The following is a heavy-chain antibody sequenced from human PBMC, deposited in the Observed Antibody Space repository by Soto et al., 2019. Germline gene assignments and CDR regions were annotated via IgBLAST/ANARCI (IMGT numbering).Heavy chain of an antibody. CDR2: IDWDDDK. CDR3: ARIHSAVAGTGGYYFDY. J-gene: IGHJ4*02. D-gene: IGHD6-19*01. CDR1: GFSLSTSGMC. V-gene: IGHV2-70*01. Sequence: SGPTLVNPTQTLTLTCTFSGFSLSTSGMCVSWIRQPPGKALEWLALIDWDDDKYYSTSLKTRLTISKDTSKNQVVLTMTNMDPVDTATYYCARIHSAVAGTGGYYFDYWGQGTLVTVSS.